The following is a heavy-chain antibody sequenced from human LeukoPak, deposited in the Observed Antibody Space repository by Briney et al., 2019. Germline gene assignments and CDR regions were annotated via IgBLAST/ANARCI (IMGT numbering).Heavy chain of an antibody. CDR3: AKEGRNSSGWYTSTGFDY. D-gene: IGHD6-19*01. Sequence: GGSLRLSCAASGFTFSDYYMSWIRQAPGKGLEWVSYISSSGSTIYYADSVKGRFTISRDNAKNSLYLQMNSLGAEDTAVYYCAKEGRNSSGWYTSTGFDYWGQGTLVTVSS. CDR1: GFTFSDYY. J-gene: IGHJ4*02. CDR2: ISSSGSTI. V-gene: IGHV3-11*01.